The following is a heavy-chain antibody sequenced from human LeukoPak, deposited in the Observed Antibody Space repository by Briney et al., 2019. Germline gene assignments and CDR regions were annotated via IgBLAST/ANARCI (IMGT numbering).Heavy chain of an antibody. CDR3: ARTPTMIVVVRD. V-gene: IGHV4-59*05. J-gene: IGHJ4*02. CDR1: GGSISSYY. Sequence: PSETLSLTCTVSGGSISSYYWSWIRQPPGKGLEWIGSIYYSGSTYYNPSLKSRVTISVDTSKNQFSLKLSSVTAADTAVYYCARTPTMIVVVRDWGQGTLVTVSS. CDR2: IYYSGST. D-gene: IGHD3-22*01.